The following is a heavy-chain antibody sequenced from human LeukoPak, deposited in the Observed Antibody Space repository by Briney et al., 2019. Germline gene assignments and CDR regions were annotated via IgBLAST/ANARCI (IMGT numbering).Heavy chain of an antibody. CDR3: ARDDGCSGGSCYSGGMDV. Sequence: GGSLRLSCAASGFTFSSYSMNWVRQAPGKGLEWVSYISSSSSYTNYADSVKGRFTISRDNAKNSLYLQMNSLRAEDTAVYYCARDDGCSGGSCYSGGMDVWGKGTTVTVSS. D-gene: IGHD2-15*01. J-gene: IGHJ6*04. CDR1: GFTFSSYS. CDR2: ISSSSSYT. V-gene: IGHV3-21*05.